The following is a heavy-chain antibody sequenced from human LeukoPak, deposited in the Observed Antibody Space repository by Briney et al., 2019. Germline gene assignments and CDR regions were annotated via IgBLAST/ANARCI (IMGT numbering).Heavy chain of an antibody. CDR3: ARDPYCSSTSCYAENAFDI. Sequence: PSETLSLTCAVSGGSISSSSWWSWVRQPPGKGLEWIGEIYHSGSTNYNPSLKSRVTISVDKSKNQFSLKLSSVTAADTAVYYCARDPYCSSTSCYAENAFDIWGQGTMVTVSS. V-gene: IGHV4-4*02. D-gene: IGHD2-2*01. J-gene: IGHJ3*02. CDR1: GGSISSSSW. CDR2: IYHSGST.